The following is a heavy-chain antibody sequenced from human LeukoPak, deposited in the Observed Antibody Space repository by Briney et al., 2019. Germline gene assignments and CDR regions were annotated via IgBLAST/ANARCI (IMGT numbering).Heavy chain of an antibody. CDR3: AREFGHNRWYFYF. D-gene: IGHD5-24*01. CDR2: VSADGRTQ. V-gene: IGHV3-30*03. CDR1: GFTFRTYS. J-gene: IGHJ4*02. Sequence: GRSLRLSCAASGFTFRTYSIHWVRQAPGKGLEWVTVVSADGRTQLYSDSVKGRFTISRDNSLNTLHLQMNSLRTEDTAVYYCAREFGHNRWYFYFWGQGALVTVSS.